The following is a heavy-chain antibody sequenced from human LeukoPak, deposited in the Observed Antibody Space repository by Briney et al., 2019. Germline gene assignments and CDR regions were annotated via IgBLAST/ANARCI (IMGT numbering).Heavy chain of an antibody. CDR1: GFTFTTYS. D-gene: IGHD2-21*01. J-gene: IGHJ4*02. CDR2: ISTSSSYK. CDR3: SRDPGGDTSIAPHYFDY. Sequence: GGSLRLSCAASGFTFTTYSMSWVRQAPGKGLEWVSSISTSSSYKYYADSVKGRFTISRDNAKKSLYLQMNSLRAEDTSVYLLSRDPGGDTSIAPHYFDYWGQGTLVTVSS. V-gene: IGHV3-21*01.